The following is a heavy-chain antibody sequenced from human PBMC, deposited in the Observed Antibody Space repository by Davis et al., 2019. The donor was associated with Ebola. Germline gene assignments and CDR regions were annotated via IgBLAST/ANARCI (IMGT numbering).Heavy chain of an antibody. J-gene: IGHJ1*01. V-gene: IGHV3-23*01. Sequence: GGSLRLSCAASGFTFSSYAMSWVRQAPGKGLEWVSTISGSGGFTYYADSVKGRFSISRDNYKYTLYLQMNTLRADDTAIYYCAKERYCRSSSCYTGEYFQHWGQGTLVTVSS. CDR3: AKERYCRSSSCYTGEYFQH. D-gene: IGHD2-2*01. CDR2: ISGSGGFT. CDR1: GFTFSSYA.